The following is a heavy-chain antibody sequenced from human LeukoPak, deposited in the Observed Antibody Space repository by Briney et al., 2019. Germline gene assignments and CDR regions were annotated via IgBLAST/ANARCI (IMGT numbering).Heavy chain of an antibody. J-gene: IGHJ4*02. CDR3: TRPITIFGVVDY. CDR2: IYPGDSDT. D-gene: IGHD3-3*01. Sequence: GESLKISSQGSGYSFTSYWIGWVRQMPGKGLEWMGIIYPGDSDTRYSPSFQGQVTISADKSISTAYLQWSSLKASDTAMYYCTRPITIFGVVDYWGQGTLVTVSS. CDR1: GYSFTSYW. V-gene: IGHV5-51*01.